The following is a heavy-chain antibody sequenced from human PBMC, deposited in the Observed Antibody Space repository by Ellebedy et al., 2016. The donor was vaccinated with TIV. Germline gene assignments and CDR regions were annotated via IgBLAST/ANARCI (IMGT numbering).Heavy chain of an antibody. CDR1: GGTFSSYA. J-gene: IGHJ1*01. Sequence: SVKVSXXASGGTFSSYAISWVRQAPGQGLEWMGGIIPIFGTANYAQKFQGRVTITADESTSTAYMELSSLRSEDTAVYYCASDSGELLRTFGQYFQHWGQGTLVTVSS. D-gene: IGHD1-26*01. V-gene: IGHV1-69*13. CDR3: ASDSGELLRTFGQYFQH. CDR2: IIPIFGTA.